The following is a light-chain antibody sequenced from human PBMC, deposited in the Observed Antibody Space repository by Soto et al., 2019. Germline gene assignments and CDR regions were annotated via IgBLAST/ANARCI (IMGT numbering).Light chain of an antibody. Sequence: DIQMTQSPSTLSASVGDRVTITCRASQSISSWLAWYQQKPGKAPKLLIYDASSLESGVPSRFSGSGSGTEFTLTISSLQTDDFATYCCQQYSSYSMVTFGPGTQVDIK. J-gene: IGKJ3*01. V-gene: IGKV1-5*01. CDR3: QQYSSYSMVT. CDR1: QSISSW. CDR2: DAS.